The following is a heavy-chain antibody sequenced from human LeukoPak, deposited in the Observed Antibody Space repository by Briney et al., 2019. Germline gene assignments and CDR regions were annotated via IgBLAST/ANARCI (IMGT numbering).Heavy chain of an antibody. CDR2: ISWNSGSI. CDR3: GKAPSVLGWFDP. CDR1: GFTFDDYA. J-gene: IGHJ5*02. V-gene: IGHV3-9*01. D-gene: IGHD5/OR15-5a*01. Sequence: GRSLRLSCAASGFTFDDYAMHWVRQAPGKGLEWVSGISWNSGSIGYADSVKGRFTISRDNAKNSLYLQMNSLRAEDTALYYCGKAPSVLGWFDPWGQGTLVTVSS.